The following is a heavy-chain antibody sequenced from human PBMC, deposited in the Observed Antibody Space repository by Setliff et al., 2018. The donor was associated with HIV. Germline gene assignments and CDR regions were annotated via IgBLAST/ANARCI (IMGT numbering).Heavy chain of an antibody. CDR2: ISSSGSTI. CDR1: GFTFSDYY. CDR3: AREERDGYTRGAFDI. J-gene: IGHJ3*02. D-gene: IGHD5-12*01. V-gene: IGHV3-11*04. Sequence: PGESLKISCAASGFTFSDYYMSWIRQAPGKGLEWVSYISSSGSTIYYADSLKGRFTISRDNARNSLFLQMNSLRAEDTAVYYCAREERDGYTRGAFDIWGQGTMVTVSS.